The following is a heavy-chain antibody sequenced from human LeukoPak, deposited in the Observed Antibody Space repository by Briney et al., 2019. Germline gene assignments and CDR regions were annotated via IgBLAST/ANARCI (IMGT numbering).Heavy chain of an antibody. Sequence: ASVKVSCKASGYTFINYYLHWVRQAPGQGLEWMGWINPKSGGTDYAQKFQGRVTMTRDTSISTAYMELSSMTSDDTAVYYCVSLLLNYGGILYWGQGTLVTVSS. D-gene: IGHD4-23*01. CDR1: GYTFINYY. CDR3: VSLLLNYGGILY. CDR2: INPKSGGT. J-gene: IGHJ4*02. V-gene: IGHV1-2*02.